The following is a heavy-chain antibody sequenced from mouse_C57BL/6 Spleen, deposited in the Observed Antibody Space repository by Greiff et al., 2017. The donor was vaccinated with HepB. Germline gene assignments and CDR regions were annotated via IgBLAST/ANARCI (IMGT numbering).Heavy chain of an antibody. V-gene: IGHV1-82*01. CDR1: GYAFSSSW. J-gene: IGHJ3*01. D-gene: IGHD2-3*01. CDR3: ARDLYDGLAY. CDR2: IYPGDGDT. Sequence: QVQLQQSGPELVKPGASVKISCKASGYAFSSSWMNWVKQRPGKGLEWIGRIYPGDGDTNYNGKFKGKATLTADKSSSTAYMQLSSLTSEDSAVYFCARDLYDGLAYWGQGTLVTVSA.